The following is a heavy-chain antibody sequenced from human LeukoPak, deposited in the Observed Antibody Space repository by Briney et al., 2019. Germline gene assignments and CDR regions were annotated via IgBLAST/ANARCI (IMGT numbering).Heavy chain of an antibody. CDR1: GGSISSYY. CDR3: ARRGGYGVTYFDY. CDR2: IYYSGST. J-gene: IGHJ4*02. Sequence: SETLSLTCTVSGGSISSYYWSWIRQPPGKGLEWIGYIYYSGSTNYNPSLKSRVTISVDTSKNQFSLKLSSVTAADTAVYYCARRGGYGVTYFDYWGQGTLVTVSS. V-gene: IGHV4-59*01. D-gene: IGHD3-10*01.